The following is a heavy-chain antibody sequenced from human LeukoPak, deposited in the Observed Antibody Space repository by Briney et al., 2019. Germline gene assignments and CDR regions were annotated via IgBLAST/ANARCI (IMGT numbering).Heavy chain of an antibody. D-gene: IGHD2-2*01. V-gene: IGHV3-7*01. CDR1: GFTFSSYG. CDR3: ARASGIVVVPAAMQDY. CDR2: IKQDGSEK. Sequence: GGSLRLSCAASGFTFSSYGMSWVRQAPGKGLEWVANIKQDGSEKYYVDSVKGRFTISRDNAKNSLYLQMNSLRAEDTAVYYCARASGIVVVPAAMQDYWGQGTLVTVSS. J-gene: IGHJ4*02.